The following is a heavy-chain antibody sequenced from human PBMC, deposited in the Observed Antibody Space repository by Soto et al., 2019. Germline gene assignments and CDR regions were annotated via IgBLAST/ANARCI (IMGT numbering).Heavy chain of an antibody. Sequence: QVQLQESGPGLVKPSETLSLTCTVSGGSISNYYWSWIRQPPGKGLEWIGYIHYSGSTNYNPSLKSRVTISIDTSKNQFSLKLSSVTAADTAVYYCARQDYYYYAMDVWGQGTTVTVSS. CDR3: ARQDYYYYAMDV. V-gene: IGHV4-59*08. CDR2: IHYSGST. J-gene: IGHJ6*02. CDR1: GGSISNYY.